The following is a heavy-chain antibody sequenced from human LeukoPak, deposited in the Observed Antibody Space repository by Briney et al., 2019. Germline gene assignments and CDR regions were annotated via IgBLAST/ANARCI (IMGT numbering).Heavy chain of an antibody. CDR2: INPNSGGT. CDR3: ASATLRCSGGSCYEMDV. V-gene: IGHV1-2*02. CDR1: GYTFTSYY. D-gene: IGHD2-15*01. Sequence: EASVKVSCKASGYTFTSYYMHWVRQAPGQGLEWMGWINPNSGGTNYAQKFQGRVTMTRDTSISTAYMELSSLRSEDTAIYYCASATLRCSGGSCYEMDVWGKGTTVTVSS. J-gene: IGHJ6*04.